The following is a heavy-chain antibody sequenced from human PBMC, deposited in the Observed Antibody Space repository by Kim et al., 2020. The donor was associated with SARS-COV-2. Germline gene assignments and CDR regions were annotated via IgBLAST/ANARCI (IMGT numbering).Heavy chain of an antibody. CDR3: ARDGVLMVYAISGFDY. V-gene: IGHV3-48*04. CDR2: ISSSSSTI. D-gene: IGHD2-8*01. Sequence: GGSLRLSCAASGFTFSSYSMNWVRQAPGKGLEWVSYISSSSSTIYYADSVKGRFTTSRDNAKNSLYLQMNSLRAEDTAVYYCARDGVLMVYAISGFDYWGQGPLVTVSS. J-gene: IGHJ4*02. CDR1: GFTFSSYS.